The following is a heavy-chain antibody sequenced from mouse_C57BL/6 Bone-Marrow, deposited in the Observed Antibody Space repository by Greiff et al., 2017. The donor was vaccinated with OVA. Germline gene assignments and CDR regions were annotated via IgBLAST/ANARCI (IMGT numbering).Heavy chain of an antibody. CDR1: GYTFTSYW. D-gene: IGHD4-1*01. CDR3: ARSRTGPFAY. V-gene: IGHV1-50*01. J-gene: IGHJ3*01. CDR2: IDPSDSYT. Sequence: VQLQQPGAELVKPGASVKLSCKASGYTFTSYWMQWVKQRPGQGLEWIGEIDPSDSYTNYNQKFKGKATLTLDTSSTTAYMQLSSLTSEDSAVYYCARSRTGPFAYWGQGTLVTVSA.